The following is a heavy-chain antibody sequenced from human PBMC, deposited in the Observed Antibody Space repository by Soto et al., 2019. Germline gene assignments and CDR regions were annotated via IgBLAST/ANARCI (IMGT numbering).Heavy chain of an antibody. CDR2: ISGSGGST. J-gene: IGHJ5*02. CDR1: GFTFSSYA. V-gene: IGHV3-23*01. CDR3: AKDPSGSSWFDP. Sequence: PGGSLRLSCAASGFTFSSYAMSWVSQAPGKGLEWVSAISGSGGSTYYADSVKGRFTISRDNSKNTLYLQMNSLRAEDTAVYYCAKDPSGSSWFDPWGQGTLDTVSS. D-gene: IGHD6-13*01.